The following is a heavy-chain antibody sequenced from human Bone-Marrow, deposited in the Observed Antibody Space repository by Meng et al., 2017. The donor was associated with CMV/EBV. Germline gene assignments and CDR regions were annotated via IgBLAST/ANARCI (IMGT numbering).Heavy chain of an antibody. CDR2: IIPIFGTA. D-gene: IGHD2-2*01. CDR3: AREKDIGVVPAAPSGFYYYGMDV. CDR1: GGTFSSYA. V-gene: IGHV1-69*05. Sequence: SVKVSCKASGGTFSSYAISWVRQAPGQGLEWMGGIIPIFGTANYAQKFQGRVTITTDESTSTAYMELSSLRSEDTAVYYCAREKDIGVVPAAPSGFYYYGMDVWGQGTTVTVSS. J-gene: IGHJ6*02.